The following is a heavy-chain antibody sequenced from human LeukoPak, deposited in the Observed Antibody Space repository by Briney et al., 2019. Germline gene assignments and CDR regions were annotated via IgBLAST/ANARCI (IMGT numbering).Heavy chain of an antibody. J-gene: IGHJ4*02. V-gene: IGHV3-21*04. D-gene: IGHD3-22*01. CDR2: ISSSSSYI. CDR3: AKDAGYYYDSRANY. Sequence: PGGSLRLSCAASGFTFSSYSMNWVRQAPGKGLEWVSSISSSSSYIYYADSVKGRFTISRDNSKNTLYLQMNSLRAEDTAVYYCAKDAGYYYDSRANYWGQGTLVTVSS. CDR1: GFTFSSYS.